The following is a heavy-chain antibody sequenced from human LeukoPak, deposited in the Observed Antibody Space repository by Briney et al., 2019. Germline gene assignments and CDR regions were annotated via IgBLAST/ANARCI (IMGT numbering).Heavy chain of an antibody. CDR3: AKENWGYNWKYDSSGSGINY. CDR1: GFTFSSYA. V-gene: IGHV3-23*01. J-gene: IGHJ4*02. Sequence: GGSLRLSCAASGFTFSSYAMSWVRQAPGKGLEWVSTISGGGGSTYYSDSVKGRFTISRDNSKNTLYLQMDSLRAEDTAIYYCAKENWGYNWKYDSSGSGINYWGQGTLVTFSS. CDR2: ISGGGGST. D-gene: IGHD3-22*01.